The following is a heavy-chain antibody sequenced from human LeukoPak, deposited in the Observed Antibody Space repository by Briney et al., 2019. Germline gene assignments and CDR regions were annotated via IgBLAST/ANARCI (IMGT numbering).Heavy chain of an antibody. CDR2: VSGGGVNT. CDR1: GFSFGSFA. D-gene: IGHD2-2*01. V-gene: IGHV3-23*01. CDR3: ARGCSSTCYSTFDY. Sequence: GGSLRLSCAASGFSFGSFAMSWVRQAPGKGLEWVSTVSGGGVNTYYADSVKGRFTISRDNSRNSLYLQMNSLRVEDTAVYYCARGCSSTCYSTFDYWGQGSLVTVSS. J-gene: IGHJ4*02.